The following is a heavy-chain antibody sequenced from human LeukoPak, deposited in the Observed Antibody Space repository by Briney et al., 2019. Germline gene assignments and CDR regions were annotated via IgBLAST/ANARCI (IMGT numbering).Heavy chain of an antibody. CDR1: GGSISSYY. V-gene: IGHV4-59*12. CDR3: ARERPGYSSGWPL. CDR2: IYYSGST. D-gene: IGHD6-19*01. J-gene: IGHJ4*02. Sequence: PSETLSLTCTVSGGSISSYYWSWIRQPPGKGLEWIGYIYYSGSTNYNPSLKSRVTMSVDTSKNQFSLKLSSVTAADTAVYYCARERPGYSSGWPLWGQGTLVTVSS.